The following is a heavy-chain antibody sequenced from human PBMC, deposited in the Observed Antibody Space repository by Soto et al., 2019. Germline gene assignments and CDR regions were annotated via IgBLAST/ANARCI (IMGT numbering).Heavy chain of an antibody. CDR1: GFSFSNAW. V-gene: IGHV3-15*07. CDR3: TTSISGVVTGH. CDR2: IRRTSDGGTT. Sequence: EVQLVESGGGLVEPGGSLRLSCAASGFSFSNAWMNWVRQAPGKGLEWVGRIRRTSDGGTTDYAAPVKGRCTFSRDDSKNTVFLQMNSLKIEDTGVYYCTTSISGVVTGHWGQGTLVTVSS. J-gene: IGHJ4*02. D-gene: IGHD3-3*01.